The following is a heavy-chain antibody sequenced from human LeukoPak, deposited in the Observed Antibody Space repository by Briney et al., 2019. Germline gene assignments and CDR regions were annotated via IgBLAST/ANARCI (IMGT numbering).Heavy chain of an antibody. CDR3: AKDTGVGYCSSTSCYFDY. CDR2: ISYDGSNK. D-gene: IGHD2-2*01. V-gene: IGHV3-30*18. CDR1: GFTFSSYG. Sequence: GGSLRLSCAASGFTFSSYGMHWVRQAPGKGLEWLAVISYDGSNKYYADSVKGRFTISRDNSKNTLYLQMNSLRAEDTAVYYCAKDTGVGYCSSTSCYFDYWGQGTLVTVSS. J-gene: IGHJ4*02.